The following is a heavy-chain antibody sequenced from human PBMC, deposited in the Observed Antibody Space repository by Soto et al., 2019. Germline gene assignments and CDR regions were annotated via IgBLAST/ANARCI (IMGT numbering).Heavy chain of an antibody. D-gene: IGHD3-3*01. J-gene: IGHJ4*02. CDR2: MNPNSGNT. Sequence: GASVKVSCKASGYTFTSYDINWVRQATGQGLEWMGWMNPNSGNTGYAQKFQGRVTMTRNTSISTAYMELSSLRSEDTAVYYCARGPTYYDFWSGYTVDYWGQGTLVTVSS. V-gene: IGHV1-8*01. CDR1: GYTFTSYD. CDR3: ARGPTYYDFWSGYTVDY.